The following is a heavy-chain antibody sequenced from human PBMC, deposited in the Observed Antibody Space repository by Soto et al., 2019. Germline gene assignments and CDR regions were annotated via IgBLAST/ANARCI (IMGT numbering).Heavy chain of an antibody. V-gene: IGHV1-46*01. J-gene: IGHJ4*02. CDR1: GHTLINYY. Sequence: ASVKVSCKTSGHTLINYYMHWVRQAPGQGLDWLGKIDPSGNGTSYAERFQGRITLTRDTSTKTVYVELSSLRSEDTAIYYCAINYYDSSGYLYWGQGTLVTVSS. CDR2: IDPSGNGT. CDR3: AINYYDSSGYLY. D-gene: IGHD3-22*01.